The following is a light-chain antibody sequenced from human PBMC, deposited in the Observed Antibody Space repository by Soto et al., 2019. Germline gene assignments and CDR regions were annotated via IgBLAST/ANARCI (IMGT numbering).Light chain of an antibody. V-gene: IGKV1-12*01. Sequence: DIQITQSPSSLSASVGDRVTITCRASQGIKNWLAWYQQKPGKAPTLLIYTGSSLQSGVPSRFSGSGSGTDFTLTINSLQPEDFATYYCQQAASFPITFGQGTRLEIK. CDR2: TGS. J-gene: IGKJ5*01. CDR1: QGIKNW. CDR3: QQAASFPIT.